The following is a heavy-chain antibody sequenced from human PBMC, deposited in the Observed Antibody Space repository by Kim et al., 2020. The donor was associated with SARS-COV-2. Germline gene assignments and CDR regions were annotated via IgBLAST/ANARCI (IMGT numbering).Heavy chain of an antibody. CDR3: ARDSPWIQLWEIDY. CDR2: ISSSSSYI. J-gene: IGHJ4*02. Sequence: GGSLRLSCAASGFTFSSYSMNWVRQAPGKGLEWVSSISSSSSYIYYADSVKGRFTISRDNAKNSLYLQMNSLRAEDTAVYYCARDSPWIQLWEIDYWGQGTLVTVSS. D-gene: IGHD5-18*01. CDR1: GFTFSSYS. V-gene: IGHV3-21*01.